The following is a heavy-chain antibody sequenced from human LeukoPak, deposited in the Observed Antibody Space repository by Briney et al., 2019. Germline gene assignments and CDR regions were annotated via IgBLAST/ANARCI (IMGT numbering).Heavy chain of an antibody. J-gene: IGHJ5*02. V-gene: IGHV3-7*01. D-gene: IGHD6-19*01. Sequence: GGSLRLSCAASGFTFSSYWMSWVRQAPGKGLEWVANIKKDRTEKKYVDSVKGRLTISRDNAKNSLYLQMNSLRAEDTALYYCAREGGSGWYSGWFDPWGQGTLVTVSS. CDR1: GFTFSSYW. CDR3: AREGGSGWYSGWFDP. CDR2: IKKDRTEK.